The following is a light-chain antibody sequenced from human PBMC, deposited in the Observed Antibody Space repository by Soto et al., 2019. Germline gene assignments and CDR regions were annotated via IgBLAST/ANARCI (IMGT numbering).Light chain of an antibody. J-gene: IGKJ4*01. CDR1: QSITGN. CDR2: DAS. Sequence: EIAMTKSPATLSVSPGEGATLSCRASQSITGNLTWYQQKPGQAPRLLIYDASTRATGIPARFSGSGSGTEFTLTISSLQSEEFAVYYCQQYNNWPLTVGGGTKVDIK. V-gene: IGKV3-15*01. CDR3: QQYNNWPLT.